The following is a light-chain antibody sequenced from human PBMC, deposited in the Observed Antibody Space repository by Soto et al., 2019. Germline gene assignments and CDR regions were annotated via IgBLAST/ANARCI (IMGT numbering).Light chain of an antibody. J-gene: IGKJ4*01. V-gene: IGKV3-11*01. CDR2: DAS. CDR3: QQRSNCPST. Sequence: EIVLTQSPATLYLSPGERATLSCRASQSVSSYLAWYQQKPGQAPRLLIYDASNRATGIPARFSGSGSGTDFALTISSLEPEDFAVYYCQQRSNCPSTFGGGTKVEIK. CDR1: QSVSSY.